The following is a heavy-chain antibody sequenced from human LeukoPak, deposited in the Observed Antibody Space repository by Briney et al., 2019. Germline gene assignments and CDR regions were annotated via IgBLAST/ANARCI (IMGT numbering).Heavy chain of an antibody. J-gene: IGHJ4*02. D-gene: IGHD3-10*01. CDR2: FSGSGGSI. Sequence: PGGSLRLSCVASGFTFSSYAMSWVRQAPGKGLEWVSSFSGSGGSIYYADSVKGRFTIPRDNSKNTLYLQMNSLRAEDTAVYYCARRRGVTFGDFDYWGQGTLVTVSS. CDR3: ARRRGVTFGDFDY. V-gene: IGHV3-23*01. CDR1: GFTFSSYA.